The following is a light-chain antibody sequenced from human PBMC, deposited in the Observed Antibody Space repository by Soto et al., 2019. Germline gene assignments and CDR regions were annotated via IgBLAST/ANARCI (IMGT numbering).Light chain of an antibody. CDR3: GAWDSRLSVVL. CDR2: END. J-gene: IGLJ2*01. CDR1: SSNIGNNY. V-gene: IGLV1-51*01. Sequence: QSVLTQPPSVSAAPGQKVTISCSGSSSNIGNNYVSWYQQLPGTAPRLFIYENDKRPSGIPDRFSGSKSGTSATLGITGLQTGDEAHYYCGAWDSRLSVVLFGGGTKLTVL.